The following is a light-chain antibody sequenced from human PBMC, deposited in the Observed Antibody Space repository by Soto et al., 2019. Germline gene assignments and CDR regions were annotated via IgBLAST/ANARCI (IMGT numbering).Light chain of an antibody. J-gene: IGKJ4*01. CDR2: WGS. CDR1: QSLLHSNGYNY. CDR3: MRALQTPVT. Sequence: DIVMTQSPLSLPVTPGEPASISCRSSQSLLHSNGYNYLDWYLQKPGQSPQLLIYWGSNRASGVPDRFSGSGSGTDFTLKISTVEAEDVGVYYCMRALQTPVTFGGGTKVEIK. V-gene: IGKV2-28*01.